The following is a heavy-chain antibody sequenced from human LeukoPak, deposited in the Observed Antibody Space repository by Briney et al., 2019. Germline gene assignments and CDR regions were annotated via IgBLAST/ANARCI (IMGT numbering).Heavy chain of an antibody. CDR3: ANDYVWGSYLADAFDI. CDR2: ISGSGGST. D-gene: IGHD3-16*02. Sequence: GGSLRLSCAASGFTFSSYAMSWVRQAPGKGLEWVSAISGSGGSTYYADSVKGRFTISRDNSKNTLYLQTNSLRAEDTAVYYCANDYVWGSYLADAFDIWGQGTMVTVSS. V-gene: IGHV3-23*01. CDR1: GFTFSSYA. J-gene: IGHJ3*02.